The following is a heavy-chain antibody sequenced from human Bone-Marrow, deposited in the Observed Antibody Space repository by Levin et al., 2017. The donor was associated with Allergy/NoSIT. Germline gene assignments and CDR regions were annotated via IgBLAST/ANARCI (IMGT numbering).Heavy chain of an antibody. CDR3: ARDCGDLIENWFDS. J-gene: IGHJ5*01. CDR2: IYHSGNT. Sequence: SQTLSLTCVVSGYSISSNCYWGWIRQPPGKGLELIGNIYHSGNTFYNPSLRSRVTISVDTSKNQFSLKLNSVTAADTAVYYWARDCGDLIENWFDSWGQGTLVTVSS. CDR1: GYSISSNCY. D-gene: IGHD3-22*01. V-gene: IGHV4-38-2*02.